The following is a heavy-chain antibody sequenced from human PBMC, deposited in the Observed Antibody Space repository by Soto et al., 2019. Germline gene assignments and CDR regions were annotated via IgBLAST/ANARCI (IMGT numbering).Heavy chain of an antibody. CDR2: INPGSGVT. CDR1: GNSCTKYH. CDR3: ARVAGHKNARFDT. Sequence: ASMKGSCNASGNSCTKYHMHWVRQATGQGLEWMGWINPGSGVTNQAQKFQGRVTMTRDTSITTTYMELNSLTSDDTAVYYCARVAGHKNARFDTWGQGALVNVSS. D-gene: IGHD1-1*01. J-gene: IGHJ4*02. V-gene: IGHV1-2*02.